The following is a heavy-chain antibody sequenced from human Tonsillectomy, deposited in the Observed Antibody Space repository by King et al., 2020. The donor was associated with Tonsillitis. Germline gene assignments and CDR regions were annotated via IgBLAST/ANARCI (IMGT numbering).Heavy chain of an antibody. V-gene: IGHV3-7*04. CDR1: GFTFSNYW. J-gene: IGHJ2*01. CDR2: IRQDGSET. Sequence: VQLVESGGGLVQPGGSLRLSCAASGFTFSNYWMSWVRQAPGKGLEWVANIRQDGSETYYVDSVKGRFTISRDNAKNSLYLLMTSLRAEDTAVYYCARGISAAGGRWYFDLWGRGTLVTVSS. D-gene: IGHD6-13*01. CDR3: ARGISAAGGRWYFDL.